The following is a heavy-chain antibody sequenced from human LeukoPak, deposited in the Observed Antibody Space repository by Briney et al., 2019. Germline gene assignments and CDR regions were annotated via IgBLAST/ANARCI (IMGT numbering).Heavy chain of an antibody. D-gene: IGHD4-17*01. CDR1: GYTFTGYY. Sequence: ASVKVSCKASGYTFTGYYIHWVRQAPGQGLEWMGWINPKSGGTNYAQKFQGRVTMTRDTSISTAYMELSRLRSEDTAVYYCARARTGEDGFDYWGQGTLVTVSS. CDR2: INPKSGGT. V-gene: IGHV1-2*02. J-gene: IGHJ4*02. CDR3: ARARTGEDGFDY.